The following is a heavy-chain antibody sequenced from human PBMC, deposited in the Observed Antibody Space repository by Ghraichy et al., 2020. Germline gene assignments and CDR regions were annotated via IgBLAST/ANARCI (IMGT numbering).Heavy chain of an antibody. CDR1: GSSFTTYW. V-gene: IGHV5-51*01. D-gene: IGHD3-3*01. CDR3: ARQLWNGDYYDALDT. CDR2: IYPGDSDT. Sequence: GESLNISCKASGSSFTTYWIGWVRQMHGNGLEWVGIIYPGDSDTSYSPYFQGQATTPAAKSMTTAYLQWSSLKASDTAIYYCARQLWNGDYYDALDTWCDGTLVTVSS. J-gene: IGHJ3*02.